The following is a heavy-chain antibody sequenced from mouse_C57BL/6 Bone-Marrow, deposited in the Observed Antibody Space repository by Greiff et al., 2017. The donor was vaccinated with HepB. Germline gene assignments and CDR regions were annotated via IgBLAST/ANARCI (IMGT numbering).Heavy chain of an antibody. CDR1: GFTFSDYG. V-gene: IGHV5-15*01. J-gene: IGHJ1*03. Sequence: EVKLMESGGGLVQPGGSLKLSCAAPGFTFSDYGMAWVRQAPRKGPEWVAFISNLAYSIYYADTVTGRFTISRENAKNTLYLEMSSLRSEDTAMYYCARVITTVVDWYFDVWGTGTTVTVSS. D-gene: IGHD1-1*01. CDR2: ISNLAYSI. CDR3: ARVITTVVDWYFDV.